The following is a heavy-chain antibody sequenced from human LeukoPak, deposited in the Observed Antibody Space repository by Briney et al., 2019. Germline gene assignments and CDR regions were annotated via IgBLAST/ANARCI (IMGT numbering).Heavy chain of an antibody. CDR3: TRSPGNFYYYTSGHYYNCYFDL. CDR1: GGSFSGYY. D-gene: IGHD3-22*01. CDR2: INNSGST. J-gene: IGHJ2*01. Sequence: PSETLSLTCAVYGGSFSGYYWTWIRQPPGKGLEWIGEINNSGSTNYDPSLKSRVTLSVDTSKNQVSLKLSSVTAADTAVYYCTRSPGNFYYYTSGHYYNCYFDLWGHGTPVTISS. V-gene: IGHV4-34*01.